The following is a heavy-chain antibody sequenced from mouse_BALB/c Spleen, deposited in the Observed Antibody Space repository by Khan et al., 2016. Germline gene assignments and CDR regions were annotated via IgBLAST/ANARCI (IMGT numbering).Heavy chain of an antibody. Sequence: QVRLQQSGTELPRPGASVKLSCKASGYTFTDYYLHWVKQRTGQGLEWIGEIFPGSGITYYNEKFKGKASLTADTSSSTAYMQLSNLTSEDSAVYFCARSYYGYFAMDYWGHGASVTVSS. CDR3: ARSYYGYFAMDY. CDR1: GYTFTDYY. J-gene: IGHJ4*01. CDR2: IFPGSGIT. D-gene: IGHD1-2*01. V-gene: IGHV1-77*01.